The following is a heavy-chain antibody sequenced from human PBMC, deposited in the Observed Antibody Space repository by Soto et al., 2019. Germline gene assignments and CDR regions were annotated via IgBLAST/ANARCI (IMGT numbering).Heavy chain of an antibody. V-gene: IGHV3-48*01. CDR1: GFTFSSYS. CDR2: ISSSSSTI. CDR3: VMSYYNGLMDV. J-gene: IGHJ6*02. Sequence: GGSLRLSCAASGFTFSSYSMNWVRQAPGKGLEWVSYISSSSSTIYYADSVKGRFTISRDNAKNSLYLQMNSLRAEDTAVYYCVMSYYNGLMDVWGQGTTVTVSS. D-gene: IGHD3-10*01.